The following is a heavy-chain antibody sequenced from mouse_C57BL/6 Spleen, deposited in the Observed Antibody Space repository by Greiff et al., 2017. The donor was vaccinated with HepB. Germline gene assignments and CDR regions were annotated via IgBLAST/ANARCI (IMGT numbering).Heavy chain of an antibody. Sequence: QVQLKESGPELVKPGASVKISCKASGYTFTSYWMHWVKQRPGQGLEWIGMIHPNSGSTNYNEKFKSKATLTVDKSSSTAYMQLSSLTSEDSAVYYCAREFDYDGLAYWGQGTLVTVSA. V-gene: IGHV1-64*01. CDR2: IHPNSGST. D-gene: IGHD2-4*01. CDR1: GYTFTSYW. CDR3: AREFDYDGLAY. J-gene: IGHJ3*01.